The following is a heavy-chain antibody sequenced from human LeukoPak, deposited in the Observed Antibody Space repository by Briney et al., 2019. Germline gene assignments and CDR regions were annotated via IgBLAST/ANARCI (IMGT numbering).Heavy chain of an antibody. CDR1: GFTFFNGW. D-gene: IGHD2-8*01. J-gene: IGHJ5*02. V-gene: IGHV3-21*06. Sequence: GGSLRLSCAASGFTFFNGWMNGVRQAPGKGPEWVAHINSADNVEYYTDSVRGRFTMSRDNAMDLLYLQMNSLRDEDTAVYYCARDTVNGPFVISLDLWGQGVLVTVSS. CDR2: INSADNVE. CDR3: ARDTVNGPFVISLDL.